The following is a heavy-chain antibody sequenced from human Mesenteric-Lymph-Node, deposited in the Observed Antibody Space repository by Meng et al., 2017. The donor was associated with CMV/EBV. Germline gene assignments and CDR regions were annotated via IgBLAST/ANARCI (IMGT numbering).Heavy chain of an antibody. CDR2: IYYSGST. D-gene: IGHD2-8*01. CDR3: ARQRDGDWFDP. CDR1: GGSISSYY. J-gene: IGHJ5*02. Sequence: GSLRLSCTVSGGSISSYYWSWIRQPPGKGLEWIGYIYYSGSTNYNPSLKSRLSISVDTSKNQFSLKLNSVTAADTAVYYCARQRDGDWFDPWGQGTLVTVSS. V-gene: IGHV4-59*08.